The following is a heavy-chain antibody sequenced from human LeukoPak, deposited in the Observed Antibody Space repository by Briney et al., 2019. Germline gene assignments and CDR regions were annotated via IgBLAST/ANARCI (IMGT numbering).Heavy chain of an antibody. CDR1: GFSVSSGSYY. J-gene: IGHJ5*02. V-gene: IGHV4-61*01. CDR3: ARVYGDYAEDWFDP. D-gene: IGHD4-17*01. CDR2: IYYSGST. Sequence: SETLSLTCTVSGFSVSSGSYYWSWIRQPPGKGLEWIGYIYYSGSTNYNPSLKSRVTISVDTSKNQFSLKLSSVTAADTAVYYCARVYGDYAEDWFDPWGQGTLVTVSS.